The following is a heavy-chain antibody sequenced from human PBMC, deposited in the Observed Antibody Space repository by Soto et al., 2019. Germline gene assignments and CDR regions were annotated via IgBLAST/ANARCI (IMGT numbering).Heavy chain of an antibody. Sequence: GGSLRLSCAASGFTFSSYGMHWVRQAPGKGLEWVAVIWYDGSNKYYADSVKGRLTISRDNSKNTLYLQMNSLRAEDTALYYCARDNSGYDLDYWGQGTLVTVSS. CDR1: GFTFSSYG. D-gene: IGHD5-12*01. J-gene: IGHJ4*02. CDR3: ARDNSGYDLDY. CDR2: IWYDGSNK. V-gene: IGHV3-33*01.